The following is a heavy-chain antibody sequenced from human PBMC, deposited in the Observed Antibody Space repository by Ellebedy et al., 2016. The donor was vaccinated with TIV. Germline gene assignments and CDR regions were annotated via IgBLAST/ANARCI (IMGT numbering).Heavy chain of an antibody. J-gene: IGHJ6*03. D-gene: IGHD3-3*01. CDR3: ARIRFLGWLSGYYYYYMDV. V-gene: IGHV4-61*02. CDR2: IYTSGST. Sequence: SETLSLTXTVSGGSISSGSYYWSWIRQPAGKGLEWIGRIYTSGSTNYNPSLKSRVTMSVDTSKNQFSLKLSSVTAADTAVYYCARIRFLGWLSGYYYYYMDVWGKGTTVTVSS. CDR1: GGSISSGSYY.